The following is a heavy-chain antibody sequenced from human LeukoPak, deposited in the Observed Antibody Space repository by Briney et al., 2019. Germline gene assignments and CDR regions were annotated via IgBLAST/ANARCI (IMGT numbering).Heavy chain of an antibody. CDR3: ARDTGYFGSGGFDQ. D-gene: IGHD3-10*01. CDR2: IYSSGNA. Sequence: SGTLSLTCADSGGSISGYNWSWIRQPPGKGLECIGRIYSSGNANYTPSRKSRVTMSIDTSKNRVSLKLTSVTAADTAVYYCARDTGYFGSGGFDQWGQGTLVSVSS. J-gene: IGHJ4*02. CDR1: GGSISGYN. V-gene: IGHV4-4*07.